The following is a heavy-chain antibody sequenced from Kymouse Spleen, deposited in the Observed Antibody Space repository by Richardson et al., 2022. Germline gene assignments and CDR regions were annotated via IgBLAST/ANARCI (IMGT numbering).Heavy chain of an antibody. CDR2: IYSCGST. D-gene: IGHD1-7*01. CDR1: GFTVSSNY. V-gene: IGHV3-66*03. Sequence: EVQLVESGGGLIQPGGSLRLSCAASGFTVSSNYMSWVRQAPGKGLEWVSVIYSCGSTYYADSVKGRFTISRDNSKNTLYLQMNSLRAEDTAVYYCARALTGTTYNWFDPWGQGTLVTVSS. CDR3: ARALTGTTYNWFDP. J-gene: IGHJ5*02.